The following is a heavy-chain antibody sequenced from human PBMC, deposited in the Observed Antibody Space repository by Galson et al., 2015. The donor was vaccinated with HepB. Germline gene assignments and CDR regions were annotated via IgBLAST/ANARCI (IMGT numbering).Heavy chain of an antibody. CDR1: GGTFSSYA. CDR2: IIPIFGTA. Sequence: SVKVSCKASGGTFSSYAISWVRQAPGQGLEWMGGIIPIFGTANYAQKFQGRVTVTADESTSTAYMELSSLRSEDTAVYYCARGGGITMIVVGQNRYFDYWGQGTLVTVSS. D-gene: IGHD3-22*01. CDR3: ARGGGITMIVVGQNRYFDY. V-gene: IGHV1-69*13. J-gene: IGHJ4*02.